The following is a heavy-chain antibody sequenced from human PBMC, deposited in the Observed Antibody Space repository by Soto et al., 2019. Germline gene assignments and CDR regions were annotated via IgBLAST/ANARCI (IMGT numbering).Heavy chain of an antibody. Sequence: SETLSLTCTVSGGSISGGGYYWSWIRQHPGKGLEWIGYIYYSGSTYYNPSLKSRVTISVDTSKDQSSLKLSSVTAADTAVYYCAREVVAGWFDPWGQGTLVTVSS. D-gene: IGHD2-15*01. CDR3: AREVVAGWFDP. V-gene: IGHV4-31*03. CDR1: GGSISGGGYY. CDR2: IYYSGST. J-gene: IGHJ5*02.